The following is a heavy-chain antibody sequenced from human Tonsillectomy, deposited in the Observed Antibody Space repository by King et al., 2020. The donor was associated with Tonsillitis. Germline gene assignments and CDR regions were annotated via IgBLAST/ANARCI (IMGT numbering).Heavy chain of an antibody. D-gene: IGHD3-3*01. CDR2: VNHSGNT. Sequence: VQLQQWGAGLLKPSETLALTCDVYGGSLSGYYWSWIRQSPGKRLEWIGEVNHSGNTNYNPSLKSRVTISLDTSKNQFSLRLSSVTAADTAVYYCARVGAKSEYYEFWSGPPEGSHFDYWGQGTLVTVSS. J-gene: IGHJ4*02. V-gene: IGHV4-34*01. CDR1: GGSLSGYY. CDR3: ARVGAKSEYYEFWSGPPEGSHFDY.